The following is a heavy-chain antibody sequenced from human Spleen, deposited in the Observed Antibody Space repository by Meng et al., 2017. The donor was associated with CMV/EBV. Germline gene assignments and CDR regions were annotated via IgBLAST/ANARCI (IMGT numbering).Heavy chain of an antibody. D-gene: IGHD2-2*01. CDR2: IYYSGNT. V-gene: IGHV4-31*02. Sequence: SINTGGYYWTWIRQRPGKGLEWMGYIYYSGNTHYNPSLKSRLTISIDRSKNLFSLELSSVTAADTAIYYCARDHGGIDSCCLGGWFDPWGQGTLVTVSS. J-gene: IGHJ5*02. CDR3: ARDHGGIDSCCLGGWFDP. CDR1: SINTGGYY.